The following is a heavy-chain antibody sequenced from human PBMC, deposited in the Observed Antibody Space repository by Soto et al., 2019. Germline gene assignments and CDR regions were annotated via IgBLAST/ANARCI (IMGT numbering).Heavy chain of an antibody. CDR3: ARLNGGSYYDFWSGYYGYFEY. D-gene: IGHD3-3*01. Sequence: ASVKVSCKASGYTFTSYYMHWVRQAPGQGLEWMGIINPSGGSTSYAQKFQGRVTMTRDTSTSTVYMELSSLRSEDTAVYYCARLNGGSYYDFWSGYYGYFEYWGQGTRVTVSS. V-gene: IGHV1-46*01. CDR2: INPSGGST. J-gene: IGHJ4*02. CDR1: GYTFTSYY.